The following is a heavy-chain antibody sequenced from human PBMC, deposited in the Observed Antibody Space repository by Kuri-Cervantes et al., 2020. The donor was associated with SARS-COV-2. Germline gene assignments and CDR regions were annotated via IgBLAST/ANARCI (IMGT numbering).Heavy chain of an antibody. CDR3: ARGRGYSGWRLNWFDP. CDR1: GGSISSYY. CDR2: IYYSGST. V-gene: IGHV4-59*12. J-gene: IGHJ5*02. Sequence: SETLSLTCTVSGGSISSYYWSWIRQPPGKGLEWIGYIYYSGSTNYNPSLKSRVTISVDTSKNQFSLKLGSVTAADTAVYYCARGRGYSGWRLNWFDPWGQGTLVTVSS. D-gene: IGHD5-12*01.